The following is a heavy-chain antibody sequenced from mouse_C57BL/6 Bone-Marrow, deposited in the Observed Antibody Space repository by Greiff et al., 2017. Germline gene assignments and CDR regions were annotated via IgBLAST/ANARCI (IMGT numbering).Heavy chain of an antibody. CDR3: ARQDYGSTWYFDV. Sequence: EVKLMESGGGLVQPGGSLKLSCAASGFTFSDYGMAWVRQAPRKGPEWVAFISNLAYSIYYADTVTGRFTISRENAKNTLYLEMSSLRAEDTAMYYCARQDYGSTWYFDVWGTGTTVTVSS. CDR1: GFTFSDYG. J-gene: IGHJ1*03. D-gene: IGHD1-1*01. CDR2: ISNLAYSI. V-gene: IGHV5-15*01.